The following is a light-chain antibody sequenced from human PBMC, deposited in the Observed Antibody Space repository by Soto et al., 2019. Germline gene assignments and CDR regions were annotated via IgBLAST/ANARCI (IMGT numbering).Light chain of an antibody. J-gene: IGLJ1*01. V-gene: IGLV2-14*02. CDR3: SSYSTTSTLV. CDR1: SSDVGTYNL. CDR2: DVS. Sequence: QSVLTQPASVSGSPGQSITISCTGTSSDVGTYNLVSWHQHHPGKAPKLIIYDVSNRPSGVSNRFSGSKSGNTASLTISGLQAEDEADYYCSSYSTTSTLVFGSGTKLTVL.